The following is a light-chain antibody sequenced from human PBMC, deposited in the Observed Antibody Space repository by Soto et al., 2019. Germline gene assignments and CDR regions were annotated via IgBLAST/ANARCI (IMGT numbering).Light chain of an antibody. CDR2: EDT. CDR1: SSDVGSYDL. Sequence: QSALTQPASVSGSPGQSITIYWTGTSSDVGSYDLVSWYQQPPGKAPKLMIYEDTKRPSGISTRFSGAKSGNAASLTISGRQAADEADYYCCSYAGIGTFVVGTGTKVTVL. CDR3: CSYAGIGTFV. J-gene: IGLJ1*01. V-gene: IGLV2-23*01.